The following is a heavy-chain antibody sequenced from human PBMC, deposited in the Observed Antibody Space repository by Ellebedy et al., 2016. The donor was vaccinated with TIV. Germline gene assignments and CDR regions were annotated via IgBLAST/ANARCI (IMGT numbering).Heavy chain of an antibody. CDR3: AKHPTALVEDFFDD. V-gene: IGHV3-NL1*01. J-gene: IGHJ4*01. D-gene: IGHD5-18*01. CDR2: IINTGGTT. Sequence: PGGSLRLSCAASGFTFSSYGMHWVRQAPGKGLEWVSSIINTGGTTYYADSVKGRFTISRDNSRNTLYLQMNSLRAEDTAVYYCAKHPTALVEDFFDDWGHGTLVTVSS. CDR1: GFTFSSYG.